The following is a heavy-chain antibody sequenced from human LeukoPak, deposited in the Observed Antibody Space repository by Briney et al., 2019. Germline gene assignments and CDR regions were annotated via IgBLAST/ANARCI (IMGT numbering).Heavy chain of an antibody. CDR1: GFTFSSYW. CDR2: ISSSSSYI. Sequence: GGSLRLSCAASGFTFSSYWMTWVRQAPGKGLEWVSSISSSSSYIYYADSVKGRFTISRDNAKNSLYLQMNSLRAEDTAVYYCASYCSSTSCYSAFDIWGQGTMVTVSS. V-gene: IGHV3-21*01. CDR3: ASYCSSTSCYSAFDI. D-gene: IGHD2-2*02. J-gene: IGHJ3*02.